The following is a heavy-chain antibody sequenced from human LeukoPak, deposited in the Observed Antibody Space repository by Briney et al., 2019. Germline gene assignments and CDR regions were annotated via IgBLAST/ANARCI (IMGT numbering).Heavy chain of an antibody. D-gene: IGHD2-21*01. CDR1: GFSFNNYA. V-gene: IGHV3-23*01. J-gene: IGHJ6*04. CDR3: ARPGCGGNCYYRMDV. CDR2: IIGSSGTT. Sequence: GGSLRLSCVASGFSFNNYAMNWVRQAPGKGLEWVSLIIGSSGTTFYADSVKGRFTISRDKSKSTLYLQMNSLRADDTAVYYCARPGCGGNCYYRMDVWGKGTTVTVSS.